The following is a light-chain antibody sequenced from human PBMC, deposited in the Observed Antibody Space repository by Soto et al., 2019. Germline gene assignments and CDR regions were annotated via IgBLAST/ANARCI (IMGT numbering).Light chain of an antibody. CDR3: QQYNGYPYT. V-gene: IGKV1-5*01. CDR2: DAS. Sequence: DIQMTQSPSTLSASVGDRVTITCRASQSISSWLAWYHQKPGKAPNLLIYDASSLESGVPSRFSGSGSGTAFSLTISRLQPDDFATYYCQQYNGYPYTFGHGTKREIK. J-gene: IGKJ2*01. CDR1: QSISSW.